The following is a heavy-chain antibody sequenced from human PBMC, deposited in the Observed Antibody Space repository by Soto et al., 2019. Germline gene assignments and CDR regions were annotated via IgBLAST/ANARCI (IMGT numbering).Heavy chain of an antibody. V-gene: IGHV1-18*01. CDR1: GYTFSGYA. J-gene: IGHJ4*02. CDR2: ISAYNGNT. CDR3: ARPFSDYGDYAWSLRY. Sequence: QVQLVQSGAEVKKPGASVKVSCKASGYTFSGYAMGWVRQAPGQGLEWMGWISAYNGNTDYAQKFQVRVTITTDTSTSTAYTELRSLTSDDTAVYYCARPFSDYGDYAWSLRYWGQGTLVTVSS. D-gene: IGHD4-17*01.